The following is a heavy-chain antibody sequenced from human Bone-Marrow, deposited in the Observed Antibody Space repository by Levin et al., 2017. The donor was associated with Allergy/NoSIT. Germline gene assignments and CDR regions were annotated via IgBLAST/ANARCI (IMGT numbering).Heavy chain of an antibody. J-gene: IGHJ4*02. CDR1: GGSIGGSAYY. D-gene: IGHD6-13*01. Sequence: SETLSLTCTVSGGSIGGSAYYWSWIRQHPGKGLEWIGYIYYSGNTNYNPSLRSRVTISVDTSKNQFSLKVNSVSAADTAVYYCARVLSAAGTASDGVFGYWGQGTLVTVSS. CDR3: ARVLSAAGTASDGVFGY. CDR2: IYYSGNT. V-gene: IGHV4-31*03.